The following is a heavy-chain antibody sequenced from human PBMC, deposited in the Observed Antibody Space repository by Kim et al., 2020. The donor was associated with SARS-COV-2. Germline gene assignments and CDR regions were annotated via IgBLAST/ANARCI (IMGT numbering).Heavy chain of an antibody. D-gene: IGHD2-15*01. CDR2: IYTSGST. CDR1: GGSISSGSYY. V-gene: IGHV4-61*02. J-gene: IGHJ6*02. CDR3: ARDSVCSGGSCYSSYYYGMGV. Sequence: SETLSLTCTVSGGSISSGSYYWSWIRQPAGKGLEWIGRIYTSGSTNYNPSLKSRVTISVDTSKNQFSLKLSSVTAADTAVYYCARDSVCSGGSCYSSYYYGMGVWGQGTTVTVSS.